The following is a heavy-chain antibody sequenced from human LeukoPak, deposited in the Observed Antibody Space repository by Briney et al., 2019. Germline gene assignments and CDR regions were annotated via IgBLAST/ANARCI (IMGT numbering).Heavy chain of an antibody. D-gene: IGHD4-17*01. CDR2: ISGSGGST. Sequence: QPGGSLRLSCAASGFTFSSYAMSWVRQAPGKGLEWVSAISGSGGSTYYADSVKGRFTISRDNSKNTLYLQMNSLRAEDTAVYYCARPTSPYGDTDISFDYWGQGTLVTVSS. V-gene: IGHV3-23*01. J-gene: IGHJ4*02. CDR1: GFTFSSYA. CDR3: ARPTSPYGDTDISFDY.